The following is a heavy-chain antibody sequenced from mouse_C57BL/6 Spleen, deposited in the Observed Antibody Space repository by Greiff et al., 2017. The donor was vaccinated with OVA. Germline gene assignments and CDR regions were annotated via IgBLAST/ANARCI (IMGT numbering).Heavy chain of an antibody. Sequence: EVKLMESGGGLVKPGGSLKLSCAASGFTFSSYAMSWVRQTPEKRLEWVATISDGGSYTYYPDNVKGRFTISRDNAKNNLYLQMSHLKSEDTAMYYCARKGAYGSSSGFAYWGQGTLVTVSA. J-gene: IGHJ3*01. D-gene: IGHD1-1*01. CDR2: ISDGGSYT. V-gene: IGHV5-4*03. CDR3: ARKGAYGSSSGFAY. CDR1: GFTFSSYA.